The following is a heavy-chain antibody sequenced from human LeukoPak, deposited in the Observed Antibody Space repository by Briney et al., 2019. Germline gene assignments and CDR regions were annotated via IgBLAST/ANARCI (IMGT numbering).Heavy chain of an antibody. CDR1: GGSISTTSYF. CDR2: IYYSGST. J-gene: IGHJ4*02. Sequence: SETLSLTCTVSGGSISTTSYFWGWIRQPPGKGLEWIGSIYYSGSTYYNPSLKRRVTISVDTSKNQFSLKLSSVIAADTAVYLCMIEGEWAPPSDYWGQGTLVTVSS. D-gene: IGHD3-16*01. V-gene: IGHV4-39*01. CDR3: MIEGEWAPPSDY.